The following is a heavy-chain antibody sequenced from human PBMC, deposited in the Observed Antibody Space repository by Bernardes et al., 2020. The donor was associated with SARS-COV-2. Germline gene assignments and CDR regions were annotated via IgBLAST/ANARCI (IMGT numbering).Heavy chain of an antibody. V-gene: IGHV1-18*01. J-gene: IGHJ4*02. CDR2: ISAYNGNT. D-gene: IGHD3-9*01. Sequence: ASVKVSCKASGYTFTSYGISWVRQAPGQGLEWMGWISAYNGNTNYAQKLQGRVTMTTDTSTSTAYMELRSLRSDDTAVYYCARVLERYYDILTGYSFESRFDYWGQGTLVTVSS. CDR1: GYTFTSYG. CDR3: ARVLERYYDILTGYSFESRFDY.